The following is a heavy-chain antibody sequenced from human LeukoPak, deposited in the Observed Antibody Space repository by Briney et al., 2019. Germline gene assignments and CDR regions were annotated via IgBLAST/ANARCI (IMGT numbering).Heavy chain of an antibody. Sequence: PGGSLRLSCAASGFTFSSYSMNWVRQAPGKGLEWVSSISSSSSYIYYADSVKGRFTISRDSAKNSLYLQMNSLRAEDTAVYYCECGTPMVQNYDYYMDVWGKGTPVTVSS. V-gene: IGHV3-21*01. D-gene: IGHD1-1*01. CDR3: ECGTPMVQNYDYYMDV. CDR1: GFTFSSYS. J-gene: IGHJ6*03. CDR2: ISSSSSYI.